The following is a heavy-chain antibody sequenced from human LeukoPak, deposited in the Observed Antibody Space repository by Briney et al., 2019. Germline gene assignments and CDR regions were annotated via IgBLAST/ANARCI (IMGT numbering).Heavy chain of an antibody. CDR2: INPSGGST. CDR1: GYTFTNYY. J-gene: IGHJ5*02. CDR3: ARDSTVTTFRGCVDP. V-gene: IGHV1-46*01. D-gene: IGHD4-17*01. Sequence: ASVKVSCKASGYTFTNYYVHWVRQAPGQGLEWMGVINPSGGSTNYAQKFQGRVTMTRDTSTSTVYMELSSLRSEDTAVYYCARDSTVTTFRGCVDPWGQGTLVTVSS.